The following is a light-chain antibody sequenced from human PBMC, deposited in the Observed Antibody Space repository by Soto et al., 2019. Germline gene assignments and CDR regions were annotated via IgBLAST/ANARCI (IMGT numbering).Light chain of an antibody. CDR2: DAS. CDR3: QQFDNLPLT. V-gene: IGKV1-33*01. CDR1: QDISNY. Sequence: DIQMTQSPSSLSASVGDRVTITCQATQDISNYLNWYQQKPGKAPKILIYDASVLEAGVPSRFSGGGSGTHFTLIISSLQAEEVATYYRQQFDNLPLTFGGGTKVEIK. J-gene: IGKJ4*01.